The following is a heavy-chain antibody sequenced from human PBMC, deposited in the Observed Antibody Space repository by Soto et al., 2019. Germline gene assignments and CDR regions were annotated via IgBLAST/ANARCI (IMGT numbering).Heavy chain of an antibody. J-gene: IGHJ4*02. CDR3: SGGIPPSSRLGLDR. CDR1: GDTFRSDA. Sequence: QVQLVQSGAEVRKPGSSVKVSCTTSGDTFRSDAFSWVRQAPGQGLEWMGGIIPMFGAANYAQRFQDRVTITADIFTNTVPFELSGLRSADPALYFRSGGIPPSSRLGLDRWGQGTLVTVSS. CDR2: IIPMFGAA. D-gene: IGHD2-15*01. V-gene: IGHV1-69*06.